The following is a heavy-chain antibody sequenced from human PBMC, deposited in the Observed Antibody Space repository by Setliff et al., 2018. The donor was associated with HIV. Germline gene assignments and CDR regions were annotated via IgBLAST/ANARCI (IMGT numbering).Heavy chain of an antibody. CDR3: ARGLGRGSGTYYNPPGY. CDR2: INHSGNT. J-gene: IGHJ4*02. CDR1: GGSFSGYY. V-gene: IGHV4-34*01. Sequence: SETLSLTCALNGGSFSGYYWMWIRQSPGEGLEWIGEINHSGNTNYNPSLKSRVTMSGDTSKNQFSLNLTSVTAADTAVYFCARGLGRGSGTYYNPPGYWGPGTLVTVSS. D-gene: IGHD3-10*01.